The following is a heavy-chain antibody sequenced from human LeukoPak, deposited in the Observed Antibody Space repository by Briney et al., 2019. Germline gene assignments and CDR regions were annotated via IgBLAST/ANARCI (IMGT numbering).Heavy chain of an antibody. V-gene: IGHV1-2*02. D-gene: IGHD3-3*01. CDR1: GYTFTGYY. CDR2: INPNSGGT. CDR3: ARDTIFGVTADIRSYYYYMDV. Sequence: ASVKVSCKASGYTFTGYYMHWVRQAPGQGLEWMGWINPNSGGTNYAQKFQGRVTMTRDTSISTAYMELSRLRSDDTAVYYCARDTIFGVTADIRSYYYYMDVWGKGTTVTVSS. J-gene: IGHJ6*03.